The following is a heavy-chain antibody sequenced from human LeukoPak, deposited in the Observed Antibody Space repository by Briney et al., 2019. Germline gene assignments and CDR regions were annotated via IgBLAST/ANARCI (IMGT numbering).Heavy chain of an antibody. V-gene: IGHV1-18*01. CDR2: ISAYNGNT. CDR3: ARIDLGGEIDY. Sequence: ASVKVSCKVSGYTLTELSMHWVRQAPGQGLEWMGWISAYNGNTNYAQKLQGRVTMTTDTSTSTAYMELRSLRSDDTAVYYCARIDLGGEIDYWGQGTLVTVSS. D-gene: IGHD1-26*01. J-gene: IGHJ4*02. CDR1: GYTLTELS.